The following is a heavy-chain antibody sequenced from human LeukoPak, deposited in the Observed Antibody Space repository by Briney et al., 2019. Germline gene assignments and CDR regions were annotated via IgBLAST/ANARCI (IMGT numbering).Heavy chain of an antibody. CDR1: GYTFTGYY. D-gene: IGHD6-19*01. CDR3: ASSRDHSQWLVHVWFDP. J-gene: IGHJ5*02. CDR2: INPNSGGT. Sequence: ASVKVSCKASGYTFTGYYMHWVRQAPGQGLEWMGWINPNSGGTNYAQKFQGRVIMTRDTSISTAYMELSRLRSDDTAVYYCASSRDHSQWLVHVWFDPWGQGTLVTVSS. V-gene: IGHV1-2*02.